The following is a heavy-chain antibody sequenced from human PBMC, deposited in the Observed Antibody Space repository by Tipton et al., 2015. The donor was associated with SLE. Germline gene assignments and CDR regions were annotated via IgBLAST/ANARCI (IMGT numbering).Heavy chain of an antibody. CDR3: ASPTTSYYFDY. CDR1: GGSFSGYY. Sequence: TLSLTCAVYGGSFSGYYWSWIRQPPGKGLEWIGEINHGGSTNYNPSLKSRVTISVDTSKNQFSLKLSSVTAADTAVYYCASPTTSYYFDYWGQGTLVTVSS. D-gene: IGHD4-17*01. V-gene: IGHV4-34*01. CDR2: INHGGST. J-gene: IGHJ4*02.